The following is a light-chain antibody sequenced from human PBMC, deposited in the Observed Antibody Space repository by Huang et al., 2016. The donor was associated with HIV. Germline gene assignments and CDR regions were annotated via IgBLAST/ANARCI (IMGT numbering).Light chain of an antibody. Sequence: DVVMTQLPLSLPVALGQPASIFCKSSQSLVSSDGNTYLNGVQQRPGQTPRRLIYQVSNRDTGVPDRFSGSGSGTHFALIINRGEAEDVAIYYCMQGTHLPGTFGQGTKMDI. CDR1: QSLVSSDGNTY. V-gene: IGKV2-30*01. CDR2: QVS. CDR3: MQGTHLPGT. J-gene: IGKJ1*01.